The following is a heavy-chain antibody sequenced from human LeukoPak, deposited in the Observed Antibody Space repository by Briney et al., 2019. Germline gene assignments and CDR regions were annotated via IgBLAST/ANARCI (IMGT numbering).Heavy chain of an antibody. CDR2: INHSGST. CDR1: GGSFSGYY. D-gene: IGHD1/OR15-1a*01. CDR3: ARMAGTGTPYRGNFDY. Sequence: PSETLSLTCAVYGGSFSGYYWSWIRQPPGKGLEWIGEINHSGSTNYNPSLKSRVTISVDTSKNQFSLKLSSVTAADTAVYYCARMAGTGTPYRGNFDYWGQGTLVTVSS. J-gene: IGHJ4*02. V-gene: IGHV4-34*01.